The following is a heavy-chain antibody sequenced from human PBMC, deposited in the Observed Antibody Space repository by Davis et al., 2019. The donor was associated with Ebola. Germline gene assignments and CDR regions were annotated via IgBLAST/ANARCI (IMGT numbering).Heavy chain of an antibody. D-gene: IGHD5-24*01. CDR2: INPSGGST. CDR3: ARGDGVSTLNYYYYGMDV. J-gene: IGHJ6*04. Sequence: AASVKVSCKASGYTFTGYYMHWVRQAPGQGLEWMGIINPSGGSTSYAQKFQGRVTMTRDTSISTAYMELSRLRSDDTAVYYCARGDGVSTLNYYYYGMDVWGKGTTVTVSS. CDR1: GYTFTGYY. V-gene: IGHV1-46*01.